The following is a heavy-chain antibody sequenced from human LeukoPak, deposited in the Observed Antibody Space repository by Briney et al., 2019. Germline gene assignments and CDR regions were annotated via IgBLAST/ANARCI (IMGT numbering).Heavy chain of an antibody. J-gene: IGHJ4*02. CDR1: GVSISTHY. D-gene: IGHD3-10*01. V-gene: IGHV4-59*11. Sequence: SETLSLTCNVSGVSISTHYWSWIRQSPGKGLEWIGYIYHNGLTNYNPSLKRRVTISIDTYKKEFSLKLTSVIAADTAVYSCAREANYYGSGSYFEGTFDYWGQGSLVTVSS. CDR3: AREANYYGSGSYFEGTFDY. CDR2: IYHNGLT.